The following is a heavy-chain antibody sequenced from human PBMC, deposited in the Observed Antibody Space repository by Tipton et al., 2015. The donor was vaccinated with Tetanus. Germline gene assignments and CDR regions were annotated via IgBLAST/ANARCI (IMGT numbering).Heavy chain of an antibody. CDR1: GDSVSGYY. J-gene: IGHJ1*01. CDR2: VYYTGDT. D-gene: IGHD2-8*02. CDR3: AGVTAQRTELYFEH. Sequence: LRLSCTVSGDSVSGYYWSWIRKPPGKGLEWVGYVYYTGDTNYNPSLKSRVTISMDRSENQISLKMTSVTAADTAVYYCAGVTAQRTELYFEHWGQGTQVTVSS. V-gene: IGHV4-59*02.